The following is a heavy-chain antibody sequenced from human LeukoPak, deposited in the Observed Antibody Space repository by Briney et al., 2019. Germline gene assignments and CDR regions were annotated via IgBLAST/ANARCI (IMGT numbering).Heavy chain of an antibody. Sequence: GALRLSCAASGFTFSDSYMTWVRQAPGKGVEWVAYISGSGHDINYSDSVKGRFTISRDNAKNSLYLQMSSLRVEDTAVYYCTRDPRHFDSCGQGTLVTVSS. CDR1: GFTFSDSY. D-gene: IGHD6-6*01. J-gene: IGHJ5*01. CDR3: TRDPRHFDS. V-gene: IGHV3-11*04. CDR2: ISGSGHDI.